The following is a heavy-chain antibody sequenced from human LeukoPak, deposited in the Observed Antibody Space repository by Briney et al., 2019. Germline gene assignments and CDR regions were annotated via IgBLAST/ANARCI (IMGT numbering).Heavy chain of an antibody. CDR1: GFTFSDYE. CDR2: INDRGSVT. D-gene: IGHD3-3*01. CDR3: ARIPDYYDFWSGYYGYYYYMDV. J-gene: IGHJ6*03. Sequence: KPGGSLRLSCVASGFTFSDYEMSWVRQAPGKGLEWVSYINDRGSVTHYADSVEGRFTVSRDNAKNSVYLQMNSLRAEDTAVYYCARIPDYYDFWSGYYGYYYYMDVWGKGTTVTVSS. V-gene: IGHV3-11*06.